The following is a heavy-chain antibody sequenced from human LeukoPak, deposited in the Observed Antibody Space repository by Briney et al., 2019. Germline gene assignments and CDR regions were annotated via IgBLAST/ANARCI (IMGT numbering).Heavy chain of an antibody. CDR2: ISSSGSTI. J-gene: IGHJ6*03. V-gene: IGHV3-48*03. Sequence: GGSLRLSCAASGFTLSSYGMNWVRQAPGKGLEWVSYISSSGSTIYYADSVKGRFTISRDNAKNSLYLQMNSLRAEDTAVYYCAELGITMIGGVWGKGTTVTISS. CDR3: AELGITMIGGV. CDR1: GFTLSSYG. D-gene: IGHD3-10*02.